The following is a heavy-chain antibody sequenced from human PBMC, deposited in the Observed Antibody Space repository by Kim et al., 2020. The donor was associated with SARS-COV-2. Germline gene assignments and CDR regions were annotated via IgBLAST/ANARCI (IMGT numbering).Heavy chain of an antibody. D-gene: IGHD3-9*01. CDR2: IIPIFGTA. V-gene: IGHV1-69*13. J-gene: IGHJ4*02. CDR1: GGTFSSYA. Sequence: SVKVSCKASGGTFSSYAISWVRQAPGQGLEWMGGIIPIFGTANYAQKCQGRVTITADESTSTAYMELSSLRSEDTAVYYCARSLVSYYDILTGYYPFDYWGQGTLVTVSS. CDR3: ARSLVSYYDILTGYYPFDY.